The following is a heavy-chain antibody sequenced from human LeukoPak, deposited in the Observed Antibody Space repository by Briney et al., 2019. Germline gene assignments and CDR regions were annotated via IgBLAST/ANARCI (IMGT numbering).Heavy chain of an antibody. V-gene: IGHV1-69*13. CDR1: GGTFSSYT. CDR3: ARVGPYYYGSGSYLIPPYWYFDL. J-gene: IGHJ2*01. Sequence: SVKVSCKASGGTFSSYTISWVRQAPGQGLEWMGGIIPIFGTANYAQKFQGRVTITADESTSTAYMELSSLRSEDTAVYYCARVGPYYYGSGSYLIPPYWYFDLWGRGTLVTVSS. CDR2: IIPIFGTA. D-gene: IGHD3-10*01.